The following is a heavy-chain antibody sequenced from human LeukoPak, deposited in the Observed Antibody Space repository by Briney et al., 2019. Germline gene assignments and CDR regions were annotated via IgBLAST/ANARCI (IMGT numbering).Heavy chain of an antibody. J-gene: IGHJ3*02. CDR3: ARGYRAASAYALDI. V-gene: IGHV1-8*01. D-gene: IGHD6-13*01. Sequence: ASGKVSCKASGYTFTSYDFNWVRQSTGQGLEWMGWMNPNTGNTGYAQKFQGRVTMTRNTSISTAYMELNSLRSEDTDVYYCARGYRAASAYALDIWGQGKMVTVSS. CDR1: GYTFTSYD. CDR2: MNPNTGNT.